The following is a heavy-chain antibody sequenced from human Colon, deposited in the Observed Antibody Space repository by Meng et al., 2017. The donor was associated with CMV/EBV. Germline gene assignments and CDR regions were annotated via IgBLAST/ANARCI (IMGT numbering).Heavy chain of an antibody. V-gene: IGHV4-4*07. Sequence: QVQLKESGPGLAKPSETLSLTCTVSGGSISTYYWSWIRQPAGEGLEWLGRISTNRNTDYNPSLNSRATIWLDTSNNQFSLKLTSVTAADTAVYYCVRGGYSGTQTGGVQEYWGQGTLVTVSS. D-gene: IGHD5-12*01. J-gene: IGHJ4*02. CDR3: VRGGYSGTQTGGVQEY. CDR1: GGSISTYY. CDR2: ISTNRNT.